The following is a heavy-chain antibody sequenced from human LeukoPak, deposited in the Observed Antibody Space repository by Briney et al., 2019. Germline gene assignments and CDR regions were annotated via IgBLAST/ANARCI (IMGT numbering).Heavy chain of an antibody. J-gene: IGHJ5*02. CDR3: AKAGTTGIHHWFDP. CDR1: GYSISNDYY. D-gene: IGHD1-1*01. Sequence: SETLSLTCVVSGYSISNDYYWGWIRQPPGKGLEWIGNIYHSGGSYYNPSLKSRVTKLVDTSKNQFSLKLSSVTAADTAVYYCAKAGTTGIHHWFDPWGQGNLVTVSS. CDR2: IYHSGGS. V-gene: IGHV4-38-2*01.